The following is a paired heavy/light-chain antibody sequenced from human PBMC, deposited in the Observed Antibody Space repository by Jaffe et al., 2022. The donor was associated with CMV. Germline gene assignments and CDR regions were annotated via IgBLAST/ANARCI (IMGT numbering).Light chain of an antibody. J-gene: IGLJ3*02. CDR3: QSYDSISWV. CDR2: EDN. V-gene: IGLV6-57*04. CDR1: SGSIASNY. Sequence: NFMLTQPHSVSESPGKTVTISCTRSSGSIASNYVQWYQQRPGSAPTTVIYEDNQRPSGVPDRFSGSIDSSSNSASLTISGLKTEDEADYYCQSYDSISWVFGGGTKLTVL.
Heavy chain of an antibody. CDR2: IDPSDSYT. CDR1: GYSFTSYW. J-gene: IGHJ4*02. D-gene: IGHD3-22*01. V-gene: IGHV5-10-1*03. Sequence: EVQLVQSGAEVKKPGESLRISCKGSGYSFTSYWISWVRQMPGKGLEWMGRIDPSDSYTNYSPSFQGHVTISADKSISTAYLQWSSLKASDTAMYYCASSYGGPIDYYDSSGSWDHWGQGTLVTVSS. CDR3: ASSYGGPIDYYDSSGSWDH.